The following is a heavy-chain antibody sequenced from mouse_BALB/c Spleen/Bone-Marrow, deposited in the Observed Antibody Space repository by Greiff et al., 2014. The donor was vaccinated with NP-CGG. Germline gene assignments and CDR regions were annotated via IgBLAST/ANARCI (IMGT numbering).Heavy chain of an antibody. Sequence: EVKLMESGPSLVKPSQTLSLTCSVTGDSITSGYWNWIRKFPGNKLEYMGYISYSGSTYYNPSLRSRISITRDTSKNQYYLQLNSVTTEDTATHYCARSRDYYGNSLDYWGQGTTLTVSS. J-gene: IGHJ2*01. CDR1: GDSITSGY. CDR2: ISYSGST. CDR3: ARSRDYYGNSLDY. V-gene: IGHV3-8*02. D-gene: IGHD2-1*01.